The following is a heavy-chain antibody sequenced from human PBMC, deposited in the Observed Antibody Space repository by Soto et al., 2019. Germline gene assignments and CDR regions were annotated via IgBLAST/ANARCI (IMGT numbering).Heavy chain of an antibody. CDR1: GGSISSSSYY. V-gene: IGHV4-39*01. Sequence: QLQLQESGPGLVKPSETLSLTCTVSGGSISSSSYYWGWIRQPPGKGLEWIGSIYYSGSTYYNPSLKSRVTISVDTSKNQFSLKLSSVTAADTAVYYCARHGRITMVRGVISPPYYYYYMDVWGKGTTVTVSS. J-gene: IGHJ6*03. D-gene: IGHD3-10*01. CDR3: ARHGRITMVRGVISPPYYYYYMDV. CDR2: IYYSGST.